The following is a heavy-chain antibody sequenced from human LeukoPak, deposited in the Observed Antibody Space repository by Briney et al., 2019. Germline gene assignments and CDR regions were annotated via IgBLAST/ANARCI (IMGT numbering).Heavy chain of an antibody. J-gene: IGHJ6*03. CDR1: GYTFTSYA. CDR2: INTNTGNP. V-gene: IGHV7-4-1*02. CDR3: ARGEQQPYYYYYMDV. Sequence: ASVKVSCKASGYTFTSYAMNWVRQAPGQGLEWMGCINTNTGNPTYAQGFTGRFVFSLDTSVSTAYLQISSLKAEDTAVYYCARGEQQPYYYYYMDVWGKGTTVTVSS. D-gene: IGHD6-13*01.